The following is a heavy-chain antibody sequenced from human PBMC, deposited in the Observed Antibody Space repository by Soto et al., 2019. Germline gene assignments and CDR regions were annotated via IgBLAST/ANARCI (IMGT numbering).Heavy chain of an antibody. Sequence: QVQLVQSGAEVKKPGSSVKVSCKASGGTFSSYAISWVRQAPGQGLEWMGGIIPIFGTANYAQKFQGRVTITADDSTGDECISGSSLRSDDTESYYCARDAVRRIKFFDRSAAEAVDIGGQGTMVTVSS. CDR2: IIPIFGTA. V-gene: IGHV1-69*01. CDR1: GGTFSSYA. D-gene: IGHD3-3*01. J-gene: IGHJ3*02. CDR3: ARDAVRRIKFFDRSAAEAVDI.